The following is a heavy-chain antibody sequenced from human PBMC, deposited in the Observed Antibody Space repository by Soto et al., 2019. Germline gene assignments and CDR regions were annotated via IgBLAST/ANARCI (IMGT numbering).Heavy chain of an antibody. D-gene: IGHD5-12*01. CDR3: ARAPRNAWLRRNNWFDP. V-gene: IGHV1-3*01. CDR1: GYPVTRYA. J-gene: IGHJ5*02. CDR2: INVGKANT. Sequence: ASVKVSCKASGYPVTRYAMHCVRQAPGQRLAWMGLINVGKANTKCSQKFQGRVTMTRDTSTSTVYMELSSLRSEDTAVYYCARAPRNAWLRRNNWFDPWGQGTLVTVSS.